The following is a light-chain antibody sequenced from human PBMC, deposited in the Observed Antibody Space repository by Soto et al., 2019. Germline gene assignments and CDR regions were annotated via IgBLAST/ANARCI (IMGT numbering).Light chain of an antibody. CDR1: QTVGNNF. J-gene: IGKJ1*01. Sequence: EIVLTQSPGTLSLSPGETATLSCRASQTVGNNFLAWYQQKPGQAPRLLMFGTSNRATDIPDRFGGSGSGTDFTLTISRLEPEAVAVYYCQHYSRTLPWTFGQGTKVEIK. CDR3: QHYSRTLPWT. V-gene: IGKV3-20*01. CDR2: GTS.